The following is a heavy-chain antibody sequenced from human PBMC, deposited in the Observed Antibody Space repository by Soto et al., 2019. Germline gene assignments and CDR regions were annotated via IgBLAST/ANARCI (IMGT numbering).Heavy chain of an antibody. Sequence: EVQLVESGGGLVQPGGSLRLSCAASGVTFSSYLMSWVRQAPGKGLEWVATIKEDGSERYSEDSVKSRFTISKDNAKNSLYLQMKSLRAAATAVYYCARATGADKEDYWGQGTLVTVSS. CDR1: GVTFSSYL. D-gene: IGHD3-10*01. CDR3: ARATGADKEDY. V-gene: IGHV3-7*04. J-gene: IGHJ4*02. CDR2: IKEDGSER.